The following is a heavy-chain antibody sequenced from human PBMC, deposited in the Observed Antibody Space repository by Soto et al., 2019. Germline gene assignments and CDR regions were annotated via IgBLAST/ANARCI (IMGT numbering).Heavy chain of an antibody. Sequence: SETLSLTCTVSGGSISIYYWSWIRQPPGKGLEWIGYIYYSGSTNYNPSLKSRVTISVDTSKNQFSLKLSSVTAADTAVYYCARAQTAMATYYFDYWGQGTLVTVSS. J-gene: IGHJ4*02. D-gene: IGHD5-18*01. CDR1: GGSISIYY. CDR3: ARAQTAMATYYFDY. V-gene: IGHV4-59*01. CDR2: IYYSGST.